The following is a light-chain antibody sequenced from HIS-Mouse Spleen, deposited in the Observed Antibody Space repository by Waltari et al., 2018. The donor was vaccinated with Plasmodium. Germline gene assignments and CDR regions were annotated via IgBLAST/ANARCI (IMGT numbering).Light chain of an antibody. V-gene: IGKV3-15*01. CDR2: GAS. CDR3: QQYNNWSFT. J-gene: IGKJ3*01. CDR1: PSVSSN. Sequence: EIVMTQSPATLSVSPAERATLSCRASPSVSSNLAWYQQTPGQAPRLLIYGASTRATGIPARFSGSGSGTEFTLTISSLQSEDFAVYYCQQYNNWSFTFGPGTKVDIK.